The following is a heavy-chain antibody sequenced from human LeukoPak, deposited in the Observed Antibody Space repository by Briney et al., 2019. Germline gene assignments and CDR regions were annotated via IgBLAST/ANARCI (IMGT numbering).Heavy chain of an antibody. D-gene: IGHD3-22*01. CDR3: ARVDLYYDSSGYSRAANDY. CDR2: IYYSGST. CDR1: GGSISSYY. V-gene: IGHV4-59*01. J-gene: IGHJ4*02. Sequence: TPSETLSLTCTVSGGSISSYYWSWIRQPPGKGLEWIGYIYYSGSTNYNPSLKSRVTISVDTSKNQFSLKLSSVTAADTAVYFCARVDLYYDSSGYSRAANDYWGQGTLVTVSS.